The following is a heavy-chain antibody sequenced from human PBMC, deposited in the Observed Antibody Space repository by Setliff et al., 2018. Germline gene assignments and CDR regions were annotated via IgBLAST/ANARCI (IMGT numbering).Heavy chain of an antibody. Sequence: SETLSLTCAVYGGSFSGYYWGLIRQPPGKGLEWIGSIFYSGRTFYNPSLKSRVTISVDTSKNQFSLTLSSVTAADTAVYYCARLPNYVWGSPVDYWGQGTLVTVSS. V-gene: IGHV4-34*12. CDR1: GGSFSGYY. J-gene: IGHJ4*02. D-gene: IGHD3-16*01. CDR3: ARLPNYVWGSPVDY. CDR2: IFYSGRT.